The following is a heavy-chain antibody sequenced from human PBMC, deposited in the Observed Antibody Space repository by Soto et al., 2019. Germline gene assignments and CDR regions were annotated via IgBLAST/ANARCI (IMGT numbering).Heavy chain of an antibody. CDR2: IIPILGIA. D-gene: IGHD3-22*01. Sequence: QVQLVQSGAEVKKPGSSVKVSCKASGGTFSSYTISWVRQAPGQGLEWMGRIIPILGIANYAQKFQGRVTMTADKSTSTAYMELSSLRSEDTAVYYCARDLENYYDSSGYSDAFDIWGQGTMVTVSS. V-gene: IGHV1-69*08. CDR3: ARDLENYYDSSGYSDAFDI. CDR1: GGTFSSYT. J-gene: IGHJ3*02.